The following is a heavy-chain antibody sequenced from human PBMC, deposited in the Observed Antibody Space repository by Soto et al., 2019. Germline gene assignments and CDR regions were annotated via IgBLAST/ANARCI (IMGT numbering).Heavy chain of an antibody. CDR3: ARDLIPLTTDWYFVL. CDR1: GGSISGGVYY. V-gene: IGHV4-30-4*01. J-gene: IGHJ2*01. Sequence: QVQLQESGPGLVKPSETLSLTCTVSGGSISGGVYYWSWIRQPPGKALEWIGYIYDSGSTYYNPSLKSRVTISVDPSRNQFSLRLSSVTAADTAVYYCARDLIPLTTDWYFVLWGRGSLVTVSS. CDR2: IYDSGST. D-gene: IGHD4-17*01.